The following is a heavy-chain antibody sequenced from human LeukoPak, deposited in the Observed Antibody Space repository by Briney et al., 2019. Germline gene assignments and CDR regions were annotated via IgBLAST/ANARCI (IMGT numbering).Heavy chain of an antibody. CDR1: GFTFSGSA. Sequence: AGGSPRLSCAASGFTFSGSAMHWVRQASGKGLEWVGRIRSKANSYATAYAASVKGRFTISRDDSKNTAYLQMNSLKTEDTAVYYCTSPMSGITMTYWGQGTLVTVSS. D-gene: IGHD3-22*01. CDR2: IRSKANSYAT. CDR3: TSPMSGITMTY. V-gene: IGHV3-73*01. J-gene: IGHJ4*02.